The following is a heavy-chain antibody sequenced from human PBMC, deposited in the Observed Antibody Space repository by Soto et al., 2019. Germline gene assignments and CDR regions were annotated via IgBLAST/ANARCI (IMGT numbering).Heavy chain of an antibody. Sequence: GGSLRLSSAASGFTFDDYAMHCVRQSPGKGLEWVSGISWNSGSIGYADSVKGRFTISRDNAKNSLYLQMNSLRAEDTALYYCAKDSRDEWFGESYYFDYWGQGTLVTVSS. J-gene: IGHJ4*02. CDR3: AKDSRDEWFGESYYFDY. CDR2: ISWNSGSI. D-gene: IGHD3-10*01. CDR1: GFTFDDYA. V-gene: IGHV3-9*01.